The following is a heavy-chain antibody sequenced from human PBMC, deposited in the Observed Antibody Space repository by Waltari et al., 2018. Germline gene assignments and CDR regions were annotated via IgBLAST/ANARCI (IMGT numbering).Heavy chain of an antibody. J-gene: IGHJ4*02. CDR3: AKPSCPYCSGGSCSTGFDY. D-gene: IGHD2-15*01. CDR2: ISWDGGST. Sequence: EVQLVESGGVVVQPGGSLRLSCAASGFTFDDYAMHWVRQAPGKGLEGVSLISWDGGSTYYADSVKGRFTISRDNSKNSLYLQMNSLRAEDTALYYCAKPSCPYCSGGSCSTGFDYWGQGTLVTVSS. V-gene: IGHV3-43D*04. CDR1: GFTFDDYA.